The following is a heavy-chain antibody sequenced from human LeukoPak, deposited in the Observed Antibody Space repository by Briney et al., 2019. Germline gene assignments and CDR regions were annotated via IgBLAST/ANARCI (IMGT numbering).Heavy chain of an antibody. CDR3: ASSAVTYRDY. CDR2: ISSSGSTI. D-gene: IGHD4-17*01. Sequence: PGGSLRLSCAASGFTFSRDSMSWIRQAPGKGLEWVSYISSSGSTIYYADSVKGRFTISRDNAKNSLYLQMNSLRAEDTAVYYCASSAVTYRDYWGQGTLVTVSS. CDR1: GFTFSRDS. J-gene: IGHJ4*02. V-gene: IGHV3-48*04.